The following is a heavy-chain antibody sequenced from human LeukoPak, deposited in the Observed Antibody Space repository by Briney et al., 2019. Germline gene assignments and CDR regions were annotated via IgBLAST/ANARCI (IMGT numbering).Heavy chain of an antibody. CDR1: DGSMGTYY. D-gene: IGHD6-13*01. V-gene: IGHV4-59*08. CDR2: TYYSGST. Sequence: SETLSLTCSVSDGSMGTYYWGWIRQRPRPGKGLIGYTYYSGSTTYTPSLRSRVPVSVDTSKNQFSLKLTSMTAADTAVYYCARGRLGRQHGSFFDSWGQGTLVTVSS. J-gene: IGHJ4*02. CDR3: ARGRLGRQHGSFFDS.